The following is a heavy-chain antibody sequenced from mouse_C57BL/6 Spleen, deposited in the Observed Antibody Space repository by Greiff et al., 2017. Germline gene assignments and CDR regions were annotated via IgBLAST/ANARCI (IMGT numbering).Heavy chain of an antibody. D-gene: IGHD2-13*01. CDR2: ISDGGSYT. CDR1: GFTFSSYA. V-gene: IGHV5-4*01. Sequence: EVQLVESGGGLVKPGGSLKLSCAASGFTFSSYAMSWVRQTPEKRLEWVATISDGGSYTYYPDNVKGRFTISRDNAKNNLYLQMSHLKSEDTAMYYCAREARLRYFDVWGTGTTVTVSS. J-gene: IGHJ1*03. CDR3: AREARLRYFDV.